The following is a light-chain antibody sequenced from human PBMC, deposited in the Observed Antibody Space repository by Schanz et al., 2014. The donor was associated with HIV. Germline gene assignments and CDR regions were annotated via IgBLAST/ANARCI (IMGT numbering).Light chain of an antibody. J-gene: IGLJ2*01. CDR2: GNT. CDR3: QSYDNSLSGVI. CDR1: RSNIGAGYA. Sequence: QSVLTQPPSVSGAPGQRVTISCTGSRSNIGAGYAVHWYQQLPGTAPKLLIYGNTNRPSGVPDRFSGSKSGTSVSLAITGLQAEDEADYYCQSYDNSLSGVILGGGTKFTVL. V-gene: IGLV1-40*01.